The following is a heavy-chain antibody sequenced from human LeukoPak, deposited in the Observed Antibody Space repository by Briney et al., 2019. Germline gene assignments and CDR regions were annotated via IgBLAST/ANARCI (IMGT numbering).Heavy chain of an antibody. J-gene: IGHJ4*02. CDR2: IYYSGST. CDR1: GGSISSSSYY. CDR3: ARDAGWETNLIHADY. V-gene: IGHV4-39*07. D-gene: IGHD6-19*01. Sequence: PSETLSLTCTVSGGSISSSSYYWGWIRQPPGKGLEWIGSIYYSGSTYYNPSLKSRVTISVDTSKNQFSLKLSSVTAADTAVYYCARDAGWETNLIHADYWGQGTLVTVSS.